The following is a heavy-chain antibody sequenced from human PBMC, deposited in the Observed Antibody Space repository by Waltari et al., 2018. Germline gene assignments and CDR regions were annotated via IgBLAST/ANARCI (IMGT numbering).Heavy chain of an antibody. D-gene: IGHD6-6*01. CDR3: ARSSIAARRNWFDP. Sequence: QVQLQESGPGLVKPSETLSLTCTVSGGSISSYYWSWIRQPPGKGLEWIGYIYYSGSTNSNPSLKSRVTISVDTSKNQFSLKLSSVTAADTAVYYCARSSIAARRNWFDPWGQGTLVTVSS. CDR2: IYYSGST. CDR1: GGSISSYY. J-gene: IGHJ5*02. V-gene: IGHV4-59*01.